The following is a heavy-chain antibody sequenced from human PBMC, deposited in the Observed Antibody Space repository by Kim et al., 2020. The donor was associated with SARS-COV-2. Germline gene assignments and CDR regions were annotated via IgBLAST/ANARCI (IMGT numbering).Heavy chain of an antibody. CDR2: IYHSGNT. D-gene: IGHD3-10*01. CDR3: ARGGDLDS. V-gene: IGHV4-4*02. CDR1: GDSIIGRYW. J-gene: IGHJ4*02. Sequence: SETLSLTCAVSGDSIIGRYWWSWVRQPPGKGLEKIGEIYHSGNTNYIPSLKSRITISVDKSKNQFSLKLISVTAADTAVYYCARGGDLDSWGPGSRVSVSA.